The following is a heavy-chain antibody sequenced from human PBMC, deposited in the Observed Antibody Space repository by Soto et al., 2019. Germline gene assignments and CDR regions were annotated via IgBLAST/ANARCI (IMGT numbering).Heavy chain of an antibody. CDR3: AKEHRTGWYYFDY. CDR1: GFTFSSYG. Sequence: QVQLVESGGGVVQPGRSLRLSCAASGFTFSSYGMHWVRQAPGKGLEGVAVISYDGSNQYYTDSVKGRFTISRDNSRDTLYLQMNSLSTEDTALYYCAKEHRTGWYYFDYWGQGTLFTVSS. D-gene: IGHD6-19*01. J-gene: IGHJ4*02. CDR2: ISYDGSNQ. V-gene: IGHV3-30*18.